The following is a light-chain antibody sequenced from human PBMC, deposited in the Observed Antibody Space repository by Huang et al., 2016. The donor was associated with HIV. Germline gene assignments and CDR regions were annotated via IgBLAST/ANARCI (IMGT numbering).Light chain of an antibody. J-gene: IGKJ5*01. CDR3: QQSYSALIT. CDR1: QAIGTY. V-gene: IGKV1-39*01. Sequence: IQLTQSPTSLSASVGDRVAIACRASQAIGTYLNWFQQKPGRAPKLLISGVSSLHTGVPSRFSDSGSGTEFTLTIRGLQFDDFATYFCQQSYSALITFGQGTRLEIK. CDR2: GVS.